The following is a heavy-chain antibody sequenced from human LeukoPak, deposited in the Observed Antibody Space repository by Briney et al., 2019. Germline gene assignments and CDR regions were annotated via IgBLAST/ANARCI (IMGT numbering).Heavy chain of an antibody. V-gene: IGHV3-7*01. CDR2: IKQDGSEK. J-gene: IGHJ5*02. D-gene: IGHD3-10*01. CDR1: GFTFSSYW. Sequence: GGSLRLSCAASGFTFSSYWMSWVRQAPGKGLEWVANIKQDGSEKYYVDSVKGRFTISRDNSKNTLYLQMNSLRADDTAVYYCAKDAVWFGESNWFDPWGQGTLVTVSS. CDR3: AKDAVWFGESNWFDP.